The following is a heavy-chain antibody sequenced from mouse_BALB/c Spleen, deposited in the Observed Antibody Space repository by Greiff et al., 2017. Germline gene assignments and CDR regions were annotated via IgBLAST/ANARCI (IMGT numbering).Heavy chain of an antibody. V-gene: IGHV5-4*02. D-gene: IGHD2-13*01. CDR3: ARYGDYGLFAY. CDR1: GFTFSDYY. CDR2: ISDGGSYT. Sequence: DVHLVESGGGLVKPGGSLKLSCAASGFTFSDYYMYWVRQTPEKRLEWVATISDGGSYTYYPDSVKGRFTISRDNAKNNLYLQMSSLKSEDTAMYYCARYGDYGLFAYWGQGTLVTVSA. J-gene: IGHJ3*01.